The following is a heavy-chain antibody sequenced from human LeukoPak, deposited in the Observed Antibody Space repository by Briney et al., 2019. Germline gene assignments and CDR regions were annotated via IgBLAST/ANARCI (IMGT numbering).Heavy chain of an antibody. V-gene: IGHV3-23*01. CDR3: AKGPGAATFHFDY. Sequence: GGSLRLSCAASGFTFSSSAMTWVRQAPGKGLEWVSGISTGGDNTYYPDSVKGRFTISRDNSNNTLYLQMNSLRAEETAVYYCAKGPGAATFHFDYWGQGSLVTVSS. CDR1: GFTFSSSA. D-gene: IGHD2-15*01. J-gene: IGHJ4*02. CDR2: ISTGGDNT.